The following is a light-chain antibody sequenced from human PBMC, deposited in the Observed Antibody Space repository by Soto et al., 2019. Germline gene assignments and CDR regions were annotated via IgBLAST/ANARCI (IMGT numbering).Light chain of an antibody. J-gene: IGKJ3*01. Sequence: EIVLTQSPGTLSLSPGERATLSCRASQSVSSSYLAWYQQKPGQAPRLLIYGATSRATGIPDSFSGSGSGTDFTLTISRLEPEDFEVYYCQQYGSLPVSFGPGNKVDI. CDR3: QQYGSLPVS. CDR2: GAT. CDR1: QSVSSSY. V-gene: IGKV3-20*01.